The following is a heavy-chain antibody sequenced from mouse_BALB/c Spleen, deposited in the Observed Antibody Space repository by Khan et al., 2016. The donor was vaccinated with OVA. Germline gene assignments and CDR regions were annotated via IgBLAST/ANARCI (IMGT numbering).Heavy chain of an antibody. J-gene: IGHJ2*01. CDR1: GYSITTDYA. D-gene: IGHD1-1*01. CDR2: ISYSGNT. Sequence: EVQLQESGPGLVKPSQSLSLTCTVTGYSITTDYAWNWIRQFPGNKPEWMGYISYSGNTKYNPSLKSRISITRDTSKNQFFLQLKSVTTEDTARYYCARIYGGDFDYWGQGTILTVSS. CDR3: ARIYGGDFDY. V-gene: IGHV3-2*02.